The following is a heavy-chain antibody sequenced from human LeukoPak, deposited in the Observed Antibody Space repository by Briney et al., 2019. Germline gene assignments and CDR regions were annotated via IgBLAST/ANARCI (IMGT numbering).Heavy chain of an antibody. D-gene: IGHD3-10*01. J-gene: IGHJ6*02. CDR2: ISYDGSNK. V-gene: IGHV3-30*03. CDR3: AILPWFGELLYGSMDV. Sequence: GGSLRLSCAASGFTFSSYGMHWVRQAPGKGLEWVAVISYDGSNKYYADSVKGRFTISRDNSKNTLYLQMNSLRAEDTAVYYCAILPWFGELLYGSMDVWGQGTTVTVSS. CDR1: GFTFSSYG.